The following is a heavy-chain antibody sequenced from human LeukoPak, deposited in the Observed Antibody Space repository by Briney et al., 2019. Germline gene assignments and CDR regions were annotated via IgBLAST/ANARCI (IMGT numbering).Heavy chain of an antibody. D-gene: IGHD5-12*01. CDR1: GFDFRSYA. Sequence: PGGSLRLSCTASGFDFRSYAMAWVRQAPAKGVTGVAAIGSDGDRVHEDSVKGRFTISRDNSKGTLYLQMDNLRAEDTAVYFCAKSAGVATIYFDSWGQGALVTVSS. V-gene: IGHV3-23*01. CDR3: AKSAGVATIYFDS. CDR2: IGSDGDR. J-gene: IGHJ4*02.